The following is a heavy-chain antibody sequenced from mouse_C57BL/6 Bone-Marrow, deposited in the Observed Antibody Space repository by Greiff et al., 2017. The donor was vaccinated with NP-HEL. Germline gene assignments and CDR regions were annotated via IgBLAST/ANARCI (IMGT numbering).Heavy chain of an antibody. Sequence: QVQLQQPGAELVKPGASVKLSCKASGYTFTSYWMHWVKQRPGRGLEWIGRIDPNSGGTKYKEKFKSKATLTVDKPSSTAYIQFSSLTSEDSAVYYCARDTTVVDYAMDYWGQGTSVTVSS. D-gene: IGHD1-1*01. J-gene: IGHJ4*01. CDR1: GYTFTSYW. V-gene: IGHV1-72*01. CDR3: ARDTTVVDYAMDY. CDR2: IDPNSGGT.